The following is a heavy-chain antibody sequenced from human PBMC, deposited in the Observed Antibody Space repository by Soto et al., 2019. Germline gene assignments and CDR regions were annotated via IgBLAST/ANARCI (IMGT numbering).Heavy chain of an antibody. D-gene: IGHD3-3*01. CDR1: GFTFSSYA. V-gene: IGHV3-23*01. J-gene: IGHJ4*02. CDR2: ISGSGGST. Sequence: GGSLRLSCAASGFTFSSYAMSWVRQAPGKGLEWVSAISGSGGSTYYADSVKGRFTISRDNSKNTLYLQMNSLRAEDTAVYYCANWGILRLEGDYWGQGTLVTVSS. CDR3: ANWGILRLEGDY.